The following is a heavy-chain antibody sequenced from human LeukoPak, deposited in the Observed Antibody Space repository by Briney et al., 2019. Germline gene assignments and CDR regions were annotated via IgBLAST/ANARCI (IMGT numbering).Heavy chain of an antibody. CDR2: IDWNGGST. J-gene: IGHJ4*02. CDR3: AREGSSSSPLDY. CDR1: GFTFDDYG. D-gene: IGHD6-6*01. V-gene: IGHV3-20*04. Sequence: GGSLRLSCAASGFTFDDYGMSWVRQAPGKGLEWVSGIDWNGGSTDSADSVKGRFTISRDNAKNSLYLQMNSLRAEDTALYYCAREGSSSSPLDYWGQGTLVTVSS.